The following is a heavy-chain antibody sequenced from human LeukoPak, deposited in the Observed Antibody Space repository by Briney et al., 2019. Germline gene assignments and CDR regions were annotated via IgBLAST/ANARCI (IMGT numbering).Heavy chain of an antibody. CDR1: GFTFSNYW. J-gene: IGHJ4*02. D-gene: IGHD3-9*01. Sequence: GGSLRLSCAASGFTFSNYWMHWVRQAPGKGLVWVSRINSDGRSTNYADSVKGRFTISRDNAKNTLYLQMNSLRVEDTAVYYCARVSLTGYFAFDYWGQGTLVTVSS. V-gene: IGHV3-74*01. CDR2: INSDGRST. CDR3: ARVSLTGYFAFDY.